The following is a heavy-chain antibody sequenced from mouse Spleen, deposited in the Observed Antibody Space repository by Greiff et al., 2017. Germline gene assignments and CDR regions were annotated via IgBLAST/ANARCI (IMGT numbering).Heavy chain of an antibody. CDR3: AKRRDGNYVDYAMDY. V-gene: IGHV2-5*01. CDR2: IWRGGST. J-gene: IGHJ4*01. CDR1: GFSLTSYG. Sequence: VHLVESGPGLVQPSQSLSITCTVSGFSLTSYGVHWVRQSPGKGLEWLGVIWRGGSTDYNAAFMSRLSITKDNSKSQVFFKMNSLQADDTAIYYCAKRRDGNYVDYAMDYWGQGTSVTVSS. D-gene: IGHD2-1*01.